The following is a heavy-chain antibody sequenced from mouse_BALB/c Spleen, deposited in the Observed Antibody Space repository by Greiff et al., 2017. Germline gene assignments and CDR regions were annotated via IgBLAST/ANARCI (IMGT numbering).Heavy chain of an antibody. CDR2: IYPGDGDT. CDR1: GYAFSSYW. V-gene: IGHV1-80*01. Sequence: QVQLQQSGAELVRPGSSVKISCKASGYAFSSYWMNWVKQRPGQGLEWIGQIYPGDGDTNYNGKFKGKATLTADKSSSTAYMQLSRLTSEDSAVYFCARRRVKGWYFDVWGAGTTVTVS. J-gene: IGHJ1*01. D-gene: IGHD1-3*01. CDR3: ARRRVKGWYFDV.